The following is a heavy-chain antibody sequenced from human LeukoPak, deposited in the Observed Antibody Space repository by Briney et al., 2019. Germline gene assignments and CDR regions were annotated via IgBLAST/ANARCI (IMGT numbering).Heavy chain of an antibody. CDR2: IYSGGST. V-gene: IGHV3-66*01. D-gene: IGHD3-22*01. CDR3: ARGSYDSSGYPSNFDY. CDR1: GFTVSSNY. J-gene: IGHJ4*02. Sequence: GGSLRLSCAASGFTVSSNYMSWVRQAPGKGLEWVSVIYSGGSTYYADSVKGRFTISRDNSKNTLYLQMNSLRAEDTAVYYCARGSYDSSGYPSNFDYWGQGTLVTVSS.